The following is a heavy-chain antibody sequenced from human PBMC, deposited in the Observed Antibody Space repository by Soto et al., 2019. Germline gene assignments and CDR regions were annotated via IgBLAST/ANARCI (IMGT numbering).Heavy chain of an antibody. V-gene: IGHV4-31*03. D-gene: IGHD3-22*01. Sequence: SETLSLTCTVSGGSISSGGYYWSWIRQHPGKGLEWIGYIYYSGSTYYNPSLKSRVTISVDTSKNQFSLKLSSVTAADTAVYYCATRGAKDYDSSGLYGMDVLGQGNTVTVS. CDR1: GGSISSGGYY. J-gene: IGHJ6*01. CDR3: ATRGAKDYDSSGLYGMDV. CDR2: IYYSGST.